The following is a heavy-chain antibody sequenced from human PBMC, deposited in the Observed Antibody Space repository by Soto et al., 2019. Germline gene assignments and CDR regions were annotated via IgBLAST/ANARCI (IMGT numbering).Heavy chain of an antibody. CDR2: INPNSGGT. V-gene: IGHV1-2*04. J-gene: IGHJ3*02. CDR3: ARALGGDNAAFDI. D-gene: IGHD2-21*01. Sequence: ASVKVSCKASGYTFTGYYMHWVRQAPGQGLEWMGWINPNSGGTNYAQKFQGWVTMTRDTSISTAYMELSRLRSDDTAVYYCARALGGDNAAFDIWGKGTMVTVSS. CDR1: GYTFTGYY.